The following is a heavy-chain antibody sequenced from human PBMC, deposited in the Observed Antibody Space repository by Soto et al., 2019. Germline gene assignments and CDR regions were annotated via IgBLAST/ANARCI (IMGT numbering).Heavy chain of an antibody. CDR3: ATYTAFAKYYFDY. CDR1: GVSITTNGYS. CDR2: IYPSGTI. V-gene: IGHV4-30-2*01. D-gene: IGHD3-16*01. Sequence: SETLSLTCAVSGVSITTNGYSWSWIRQPPGKGLEWIGYIYPSGTIFYNPSLNSRVTISADTSNNQFSLKLTSVAAADTAVYFCATYTAFAKYYFDYWGRGTLVTVSS. J-gene: IGHJ4*02.